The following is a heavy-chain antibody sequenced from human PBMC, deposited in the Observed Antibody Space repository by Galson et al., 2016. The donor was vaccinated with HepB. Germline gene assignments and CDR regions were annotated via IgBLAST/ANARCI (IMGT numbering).Heavy chain of an antibody. J-gene: IGHJ1*01. CDR2: ISGSGDYT. V-gene: IGHV3-23*01. D-gene: IGHD1-26*01. CDR3: VKGERGATASAYFQH. CDR1: AFTFSSNA. Sequence: SLRLSCAASAFTFSSNAMSWVRQAPGKGLQWVSGISGSGDYTYYADSVQGRFTISRAISKNTLYLQMNSLTAEDTAVYFCVKGERGATASAYFQHWGSGTLLTVSS.